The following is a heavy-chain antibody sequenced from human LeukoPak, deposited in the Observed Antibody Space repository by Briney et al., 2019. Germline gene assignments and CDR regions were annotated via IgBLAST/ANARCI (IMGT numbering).Heavy chain of an antibody. CDR1: GFIVSGDF. V-gene: IGHV3-53*01. J-gene: IGHJ4*02. CDR3: ARERGRGRDSPWFDY. Sequence: GGSLGLSCAASGFIVSGDFMSWVRQAPGKGLEWVSVIYSDGSTYYADSVKGRFTISRDNSKNTLDLQMTGLRAEDTAVYYCARERGRGRDSPWFDYWGQGTLVTVSS. D-gene: IGHD1-26*01. CDR2: IYSDGST.